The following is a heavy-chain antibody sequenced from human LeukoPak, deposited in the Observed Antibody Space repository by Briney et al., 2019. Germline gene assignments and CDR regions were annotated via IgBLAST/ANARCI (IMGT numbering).Heavy chain of an antibody. D-gene: IGHD3-3*01. J-gene: IGHJ4*02. CDR2: INHSGST. V-gene: IGHV4-34*01. CDR3: ARGRIRELYYDFWSGKKYYFDY. CDR1: GGSFSGYC. Sequence: PSETLSLTCAVYGGSFSGYCWSWIRQPPGKGLEWIGEINHSGSTNYNPSLKSRVTISVDTSKNQFSLKLSSVTAADTAVYYCARGRIRELYYDFWSGKKYYFDYWGQGTLVTVSS.